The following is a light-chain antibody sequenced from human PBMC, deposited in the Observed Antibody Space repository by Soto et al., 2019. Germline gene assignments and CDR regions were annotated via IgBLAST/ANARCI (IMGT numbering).Light chain of an antibody. CDR1: QTISGW. CDR2: KAS. CDR3: QQYKSNRRT. Sequence: DIQMTQSPSTLSASVGDRVTISCRASQTISGWLAWYQQKPGKAPKLLISKASTLESGVPSRFSGSGSETDFILTINSLQPDDFATYYCQQYKSNRRTFGQGTQGGYQ. J-gene: IGKJ1*01. V-gene: IGKV1-5*03.